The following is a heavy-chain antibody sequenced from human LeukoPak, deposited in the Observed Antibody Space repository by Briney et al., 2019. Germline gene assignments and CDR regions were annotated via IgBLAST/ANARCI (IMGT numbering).Heavy chain of an antibody. CDR2: ISGSGDNT. CDR3: ARGYCDSTSCRLYFDY. D-gene: IGHD2-2*01. CDR1: GFTFSSYA. V-gene: IGHV3-23*01. Sequence: GGSLRLSCAASGFTFSSYAMSWVRQAPGKGLEWVSAISGSGDNTYYADSVKGRFTISRDNSKNTLYLQMNSLRAEDTAVYYCARGYCDSTSCRLYFDYWCQGTLVTVSS. J-gene: IGHJ4*02.